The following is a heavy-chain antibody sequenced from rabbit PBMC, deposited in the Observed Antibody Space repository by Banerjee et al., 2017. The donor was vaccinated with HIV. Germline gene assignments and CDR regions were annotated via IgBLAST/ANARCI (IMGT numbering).Heavy chain of an antibody. D-gene: IGHD7-1*01. Sequence: QEQLEESGGDLVKPEGSLTLTCTASGFSFSNKYVMCWVRQAPGKGLEWIGCINTSSGNTVYASWAKGRFTISKTSWTTVTLQMTSLTVADTATYFCARDRDGDAGYGSLALWGQGTLVTVS. CDR2: INTSSGNT. J-gene: IGHJ3*01. CDR3: ARDRDGDAGYGSLAL. CDR1: GFSFSNKYV. V-gene: IGHV1S45*01.